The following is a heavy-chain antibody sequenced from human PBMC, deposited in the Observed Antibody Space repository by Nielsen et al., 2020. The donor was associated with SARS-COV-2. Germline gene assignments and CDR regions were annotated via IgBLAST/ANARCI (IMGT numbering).Heavy chain of an antibody. D-gene: IGHD5-18*01. V-gene: IGHV3-48*01. J-gene: IGHJ6*02. CDR1: GFTFSSYS. CDR3: ARDSQLWPPGYYYGMDV. Sequence: GESLKISCAASGFTFSSYSMNWVRQAPGKGLEWVSYISSSSSTIYYADSVKGRFTISRDNSKNTLYLQMNSLRAEDTAVYYCARDSQLWPPGYYYGMDVWGQGTTVTVSS. CDR2: ISSSSSTI.